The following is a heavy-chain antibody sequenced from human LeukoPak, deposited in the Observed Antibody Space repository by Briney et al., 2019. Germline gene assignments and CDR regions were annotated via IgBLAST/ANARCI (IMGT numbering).Heavy chain of an antibody. CDR1: GFTFSSYW. V-gene: IGHV3-74*01. Sequence: GGSLRLSCAASGFTFSSYWMHWVRQVPGKGLVWVSRINSDGSSTSYADSVKGRFTISRDNAKNTLYLQMNSLRAEDTAVYYCARERVVVTAIEDCYYGMDVGGQGTTVTVSS. D-gene: IGHD2-21*02. J-gene: IGHJ6*02. CDR2: INSDGSST. CDR3: ARERVVVTAIEDCYYGMDV.